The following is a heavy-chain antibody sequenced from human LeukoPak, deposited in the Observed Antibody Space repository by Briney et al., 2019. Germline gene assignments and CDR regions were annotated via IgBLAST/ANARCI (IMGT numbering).Heavy chain of an antibody. Sequence: PGGSLRLSCAASRFTFSTYSMNWVRQAPGEGLEWVSSITGSRTYIYYADSVKGRFTISRDNAKNALYLQMNSLRVEDTAVYYCARDESRGNLVTAPDYWGQGTLVTVSS. D-gene: IGHD2-21*02. J-gene: IGHJ4*02. CDR3: ARDESRGNLVTAPDY. V-gene: IGHV3-21*01. CDR2: ITGSRTYI. CDR1: RFTFSTYS.